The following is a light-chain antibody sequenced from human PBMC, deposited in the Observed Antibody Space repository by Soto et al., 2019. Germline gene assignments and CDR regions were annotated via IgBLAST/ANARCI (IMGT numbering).Light chain of an antibody. CDR1: QTIRTY. CDR3: QQSYGIPFT. J-gene: IGKJ3*01. CDR2: AAS. Sequence: DIQMTQSPSSLSASVGDRVTITCRASQTIRTYLNWYQQRPGKAPKLLIYAASTLQSGVPSRFSGSGSGTDFTLTISSLQPEDSATYYCQQSYGIPFTFGPGTKVDIK. V-gene: IGKV1-39*01.